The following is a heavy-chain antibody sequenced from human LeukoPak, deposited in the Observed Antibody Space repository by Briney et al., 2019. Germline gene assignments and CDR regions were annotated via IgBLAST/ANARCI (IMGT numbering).Heavy chain of an antibody. J-gene: IGHJ4*02. CDR2: ITGIRSAT. CDR3: ARDRSVVNFDF. CDR1: GFPFSTFS. D-gene: IGHD3-16*02. V-gene: IGHV3-48*01. Sequence: GGSLRLSCAASGFPFSTFSMHWVRQAPGGGGEGGSYITGIRSATYYADSVKGRFTISRDNAKNSLYLQMNSLRAEDTAVYYCARDRSVVNFDFWGQGTLVTVSS.